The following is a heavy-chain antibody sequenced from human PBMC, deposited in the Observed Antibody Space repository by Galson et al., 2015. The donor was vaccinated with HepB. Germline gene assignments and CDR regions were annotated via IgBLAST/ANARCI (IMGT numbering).Heavy chain of an antibody. Sequence: SVKVSCKASGYTFTGYYMHWVRQAPGQGLEWMGWINPNSGGTNYAQKFQGWVTMTRDTSISTAYMELSRLRSDDTAVYYCARASRSLRFLEWAQGGWYFDLWGRGTLVTVSS. V-gene: IGHV1-2*04. CDR3: ARASRSLRFLEWAQGGWYFDL. CDR2: INPNSGGT. D-gene: IGHD3-3*01. CDR1: GYTFTGYY. J-gene: IGHJ2*01.